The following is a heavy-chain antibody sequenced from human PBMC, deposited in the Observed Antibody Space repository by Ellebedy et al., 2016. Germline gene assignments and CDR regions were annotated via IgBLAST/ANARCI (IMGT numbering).Heavy chain of an antibody. CDR3: ARDLYGDYVKGTTDY. D-gene: IGHD4-17*01. CDR2: ISSSSSYI. Sequence: GGSLRLSCSASGFTFSSYSMNWVRQAPGKGLEWVSSISSSSSYIYYADSVKGRFTISRDNAKNSLYLQMNSLRAEETAVYYCARDLYGDYVKGTTDYWGQGTLVTVSS. CDR1: GFTFSSYS. J-gene: IGHJ4*02. V-gene: IGHV3-21*01.